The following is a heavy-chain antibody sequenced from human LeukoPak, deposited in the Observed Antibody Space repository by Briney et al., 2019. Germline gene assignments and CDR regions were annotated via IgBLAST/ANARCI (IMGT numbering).Heavy chain of an antibody. CDR2: INPSGGST. CDR3: VRDRHSDIVTGHFDY. J-gene: IGHJ4*02. D-gene: IGHD3-9*01. Sequence: ASVKVYCQASGYTFTSYYMHCVLQAPGQGLEWMGIINPSGGSTSYAQKFQGRVTMARDTSTSTVYMELSSLRSEDTGVYYCVRDRHSDIVTGHFDYWGQGTLVTVSS. CDR1: GYTFTSYY. V-gene: IGHV1-46*01.